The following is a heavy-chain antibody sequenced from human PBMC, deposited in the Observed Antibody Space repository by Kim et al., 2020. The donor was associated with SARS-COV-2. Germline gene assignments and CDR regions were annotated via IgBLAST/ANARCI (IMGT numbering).Heavy chain of an antibody. CDR3: AKFPYIVVVTAIYGMEDV. CDR1: GFTFSSYA. Sequence: GGSLRLSCAASGFTFSSYAMSWVRQAPGKGLEWVSAISGSGGSTYYADSVKGRFTISRDNSKNTLYLQMNSLRAEDTAVYYCAKFPYIVVVTAIYGMEDVWGQGTTVTVSS. V-gene: IGHV3-23*01. D-gene: IGHD2-21*02. J-gene: IGHJ6*02. CDR2: ISGSGGST.